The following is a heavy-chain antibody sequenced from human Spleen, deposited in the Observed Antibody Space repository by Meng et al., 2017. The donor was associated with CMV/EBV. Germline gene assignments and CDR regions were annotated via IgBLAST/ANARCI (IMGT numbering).Heavy chain of an antibody. D-gene: IGHD3-10*01. CDR3: ARERGGGSGSYSDD. CDR2: IYYSGSI. V-gene: IGHV4-59*01. Sequence: SETLSLTCTVSGGSIRSSDWSWIRQPPGKRLEWIGHIYYSGSIDYNPSLKGRVTISVDTSKNQFSLDLSSVTAADTDVYYCARERGGGSGSYSDDWGQGTLVTVSS. CDR1: GGSIRSSD. J-gene: IGHJ4*02.